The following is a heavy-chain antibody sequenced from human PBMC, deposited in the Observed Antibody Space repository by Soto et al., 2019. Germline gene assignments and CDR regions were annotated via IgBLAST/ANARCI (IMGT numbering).Heavy chain of an antibody. V-gene: IGHV4-4*02. J-gene: IGHJ5*02. D-gene: IGHD2-8*02. CDR3: ARHEGWTGPDQ. CDR1: GASIGSCCW. Sequence: TSETLSLTCAVSGASIGSCCWWSWVRQPPGKGLEWIAEIFHDGSTNYSPSLKSRVTISVDKYQNQFSLNVYSVTAADTAVYYCARHEGWTGPDQWGQGTLVTVSS. CDR2: IFHDGST.